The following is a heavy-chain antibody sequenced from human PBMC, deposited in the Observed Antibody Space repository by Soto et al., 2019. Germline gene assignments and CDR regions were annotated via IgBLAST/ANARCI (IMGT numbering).Heavy chain of an antibody. J-gene: IGHJ3*02. D-gene: IGHD6-6*01. CDR1: GDGVSRNSAA. CDR2: TYYRSKWYN. Sequence: SQTLSLTCAISGDGVSRNSAAWNWIRQSPSRGLEWLGRTYYRSKWYNDYAVSVKSRITINPDTSKNQFSLQLNSVTPEDTAVYYCARRNSSSFRGAFDIWGQGTMVTVSS. V-gene: IGHV6-1*01. CDR3: ARRNSSSFRGAFDI.